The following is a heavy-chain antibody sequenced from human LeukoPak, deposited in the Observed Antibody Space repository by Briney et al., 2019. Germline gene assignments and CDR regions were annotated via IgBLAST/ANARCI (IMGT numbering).Heavy chain of an antibody. CDR1: GGSISSNY. CDR2: IYYSGST. J-gene: IGHJ4*02. CDR3: ASRSSISSGYQDALYYFDS. D-gene: IGHD3-3*01. Sequence: SETLSLTCTVSGGSISSNYWSWIRQPPGKGLEWIGHIYYSGSTNYNPSLKSRVTISVDTSKNQFSLKVSSVTAADTAVYYCASRSSISSGYQDALYYFDSWGQGTLVTVSS. V-gene: IGHV4-59*01.